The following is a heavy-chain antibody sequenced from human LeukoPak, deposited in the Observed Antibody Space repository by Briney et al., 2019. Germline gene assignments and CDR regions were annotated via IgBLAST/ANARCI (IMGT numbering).Heavy chain of an antibody. CDR1: GFTFSNYA. J-gene: IGHJ3*02. CDR3: AREATYYYDSSGSTHLLGDAFDI. Sequence: GGSLRLSCAASGFTFSNYAMHWVRQAPGKGLEWVAIISYDGSKKYYADSVKGRFTISRDNSKNTLYLQMNSLRAEDTAVYYCAREATYYYDSSGSTHLLGDAFDIWGQGTMVTVSS. CDR2: ISYDGSKK. V-gene: IGHV3-30*04. D-gene: IGHD3-22*01.